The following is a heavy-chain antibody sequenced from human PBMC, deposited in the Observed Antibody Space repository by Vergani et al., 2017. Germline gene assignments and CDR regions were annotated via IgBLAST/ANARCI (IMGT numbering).Heavy chain of an antibody. CDR1: GGSFSGYY. J-gene: IGHJ4*02. Sequence: QVQLQQWGAGLLQPSETLSLTCAVYGGSFSGYYWSWIRQPPGKGVEWIGEINHSRSTNYNQSLESRETISVDKSENQFSLKLISVTAADTAVYYCARGGRQWMGRTYFDYWGQGTLVTVSS. D-gene: IGHD6-19*01. CDR2: INHSRST. CDR3: ARGGRQWMGRTYFDY. V-gene: IGHV4-34*01.